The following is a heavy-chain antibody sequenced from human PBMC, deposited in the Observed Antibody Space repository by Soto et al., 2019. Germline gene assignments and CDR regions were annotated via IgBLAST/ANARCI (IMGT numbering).Heavy chain of an antibody. CDR1: GFTFSSYA. Sequence: GALRLSCAASGFTFSSYAMHWVRQAPGKGLEYVSAITSNGGSTYYANSVKGRFTISRDNSKNTLYLQMGSLRAEDMAVYYCARVVNRYYDILTGSPDYWGQGTLVTVSS. J-gene: IGHJ4*02. CDR2: ITSNGGST. D-gene: IGHD3-9*01. CDR3: ARVVNRYYDILTGSPDY. V-gene: IGHV3-64*01.